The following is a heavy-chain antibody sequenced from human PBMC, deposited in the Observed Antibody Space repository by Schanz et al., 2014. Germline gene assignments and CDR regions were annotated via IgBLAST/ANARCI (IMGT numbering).Heavy chain of an antibody. Sequence: QVQLVQSGAEVKKPGASVRVSCKASGYSFTTYDVNWVRQATGQGLEWMGWMNPTTGNRGYAQRFQGRVTMTRNTSITTAYLELSSLRSGDTAVYYCTKGRTFGRWGQGTLGTVSS. J-gene: IGHJ4*02. D-gene: IGHD3-16*01. CDR3: TKGRTFGR. CDR1: GYSFTTYD. V-gene: IGHV1-8*01. CDR2: MNPTTGNR.